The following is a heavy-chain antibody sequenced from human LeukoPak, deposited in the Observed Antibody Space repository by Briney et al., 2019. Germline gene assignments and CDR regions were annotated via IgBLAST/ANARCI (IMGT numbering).Heavy chain of an antibody. Sequence: SETLSLTCTGSGGSISSYYWSWIRQPPGKGLEWIGYIYYSGSTNYDPSLKSRVTISVDTSKNQFSLKLSSVTAADTAVYYCARARGNWFDPWGQGTLVTVSS. CDR2: IYYSGST. J-gene: IGHJ5*02. V-gene: IGHV4-59*01. CDR1: GGSISSYY. D-gene: IGHD3-10*01. CDR3: ARARGNWFDP.